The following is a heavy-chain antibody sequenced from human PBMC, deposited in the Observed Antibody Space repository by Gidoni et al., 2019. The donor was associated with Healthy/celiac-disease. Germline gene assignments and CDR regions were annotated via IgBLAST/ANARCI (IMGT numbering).Heavy chain of an antibody. CDR1: GFTFSSYS. Sequence: EVQLVESGGGLVKPGGSLRLSCAASGFTFSSYSMNWVRQAPGKGLEWVSSISSSSSYIYYADSVKGRFTISRDNAKNSLYLQMNSLRAEDTAVDYCARDLLTLGVDYWGQGTLVTVSS. V-gene: IGHV3-21*01. CDR3: ARDLLTLGVDY. D-gene: IGHD7-27*01. CDR2: ISSSSSYI. J-gene: IGHJ4*02.